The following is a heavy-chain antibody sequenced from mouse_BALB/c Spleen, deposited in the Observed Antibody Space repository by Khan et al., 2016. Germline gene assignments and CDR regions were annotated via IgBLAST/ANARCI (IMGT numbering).Heavy chain of an antibody. CDR1: GYTFTNYG. CDR3: ARYRDYYGSSRYFDV. D-gene: IGHD1-1*01. Sequence: QIQLVQSGPELKKPGKTVKISCKASGYTFTNYGMNWVKQAPGKGLKWMGWINTYSGESTYADDFKGRFAFSLETSANTAYLQINNLKNEDTATYCCARYRDYYGSSRYFDVWGAGTTVTVSS. V-gene: IGHV9-3-1*01. CDR2: INTYSGES. J-gene: IGHJ1*01.